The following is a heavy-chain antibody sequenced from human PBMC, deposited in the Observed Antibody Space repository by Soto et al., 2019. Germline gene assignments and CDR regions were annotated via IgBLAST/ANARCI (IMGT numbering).Heavy chain of an antibody. D-gene: IGHD6-6*01. CDR2: ISSSSSTI. Sequence: GGSLRLSCAASGFTFSSYSMNWVRQAPGKGLEWVSYISSSSSTIYYADSVKGRFTISRDNAKNSLYLQMNSLRAEDTAVYYCARDYQRIAARPGYFQHWGQGTLVTISS. CDR1: GFTFSSYS. CDR3: ARDYQRIAARPGYFQH. V-gene: IGHV3-48*04. J-gene: IGHJ1*01.